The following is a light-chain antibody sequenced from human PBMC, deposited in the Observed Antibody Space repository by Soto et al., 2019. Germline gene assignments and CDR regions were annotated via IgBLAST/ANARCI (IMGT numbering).Light chain of an antibody. Sequence: QSVLTQPASVSGSPGQSITISCTGTSSDIGGYNYVSWYQQLPDKVPKLIIYDVSNRPSGVSDRYSGSKSGNAASLTISGLQADDEADYYCSSYTSTSTLYVFGTGTKLTVL. J-gene: IGLJ1*01. CDR2: DVS. V-gene: IGLV2-14*03. CDR3: SSYTSTSTLYV. CDR1: SSDIGGYNY.